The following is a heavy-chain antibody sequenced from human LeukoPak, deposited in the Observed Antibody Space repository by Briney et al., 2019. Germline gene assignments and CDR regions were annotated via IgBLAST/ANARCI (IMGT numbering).Heavy chain of an antibody. J-gene: IGHJ5*02. Sequence: SETLSLTCTVSGASITSYCWSWIRQPAGKGLEWIGRIYISGSTNYNPSLKSRVIMSVDTSKNQFSLKLSSVTAADTAVYYCARDLEQQLGDFWFDPWGQGTLVTVSS. CDR1: GASITSYC. CDR2: IYISGST. V-gene: IGHV4-4*07. D-gene: IGHD6-13*01. CDR3: ARDLEQQLGDFWFDP.